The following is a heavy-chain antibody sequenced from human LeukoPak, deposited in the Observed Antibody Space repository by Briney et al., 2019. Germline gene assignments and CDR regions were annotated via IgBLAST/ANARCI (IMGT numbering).Heavy chain of an antibody. Sequence: ASVKVSCTASGYTFTGYYMHWVRQAPGQGLEWMGWINPNSGGTNYAQKFQSWVTMTRDTSISTAYMELSRLRSDDTAVYYCARNGYCSGGSCFYFDLWGRGTLVTVSS. CDR3: ARNGYCSGGSCFYFDL. V-gene: IGHV1-2*04. CDR2: INPNSGGT. D-gene: IGHD2-15*01. CDR1: GYTFTGYY. J-gene: IGHJ2*01.